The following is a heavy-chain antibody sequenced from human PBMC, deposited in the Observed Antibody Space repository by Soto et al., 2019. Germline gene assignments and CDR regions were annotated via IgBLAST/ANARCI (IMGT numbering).Heavy chain of an antibody. D-gene: IGHD3-22*01. V-gene: IGHV3-21*01. Sequence: PGGSLRLSCAASGFTFSSYSMNWVRQAPGKGLEWVSSISSSSSYIYYADSVKGRFTISRDNAKNSLYLQMNSLRAEDTAVYYCASPYYYDSSGYYYPAYWGQGTLVTVSS. CDR2: ISSSSSYI. CDR3: ASPYYYDSSGYYYPAY. CDR1: GFTFSSYS. J-gene: IGHJ4*02.